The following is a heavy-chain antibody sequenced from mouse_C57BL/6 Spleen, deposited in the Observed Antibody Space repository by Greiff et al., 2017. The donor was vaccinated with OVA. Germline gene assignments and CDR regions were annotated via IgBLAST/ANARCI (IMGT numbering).Heavy chain of an antibody. CDR3: ARSILGRYFDV. CDR1: GYTFTSYW. Sequence: QVQLKESGAELAKPGASVKLSCKASGYTFTSYWMHWVKQRPGQGLEWIGYINPSSGYTKYNQKFKDKATLTADKSSSTAYMQLSSLTYEDSAVYYCARSILGRYFDVWGTGTTVTVSS. V-gene: IGHV1-7*01. D-gene: IGHD3-3*01. J-gene: IGHJ1*03. CDR2: INPSSGYT.